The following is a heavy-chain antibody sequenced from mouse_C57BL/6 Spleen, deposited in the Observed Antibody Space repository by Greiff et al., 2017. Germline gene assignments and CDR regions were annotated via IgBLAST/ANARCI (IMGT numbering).Heavy chain of an antibody. J-gene: IGHJ1*03. Sequence: EVKLVESGGGLVQPGGSLSLSCAASGFTFTDYYMSWVRQPPGKALEWLGFIRNKANGYTTEYSASVKGRFTISRDNSQSILYLQMNALRAEDRATYYCARYRGYFDVGGTGTTVTVSS. CDR2: IRNKANGYTT. CDR1: GFTFTDYY. CDR3: ARYRGYFDV. V-gene: IGHV7-3*01.